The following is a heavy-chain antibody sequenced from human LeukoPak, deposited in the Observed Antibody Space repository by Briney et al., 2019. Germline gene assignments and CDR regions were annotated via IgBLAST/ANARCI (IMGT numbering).Heavy chain of an antibody. D-gene: IGHD3-22*01. CDR3: ARDERGGYYIY. J-gene: IGHJ4*02. Sequence: PGGSLRLSCEASGFTFGHYWMTWVRQAPGRGLEWVANLKEDGSVKQHADSVRGRFTISRDNTKNLVFLQISSLKAEDSAVYYCARDERGGYYIYWGQEILVTVSS. CDR1: GFTFGHYW. V-gene: IGHV3-7*01. CDR2: LKEDGSVK.